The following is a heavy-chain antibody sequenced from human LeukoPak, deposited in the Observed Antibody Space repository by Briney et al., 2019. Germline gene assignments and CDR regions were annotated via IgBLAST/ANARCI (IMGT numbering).Heavy chain of an antibody. CDR1: GYSISRGSY. V-gene: IGHV4-38-2*01. D-gene: IGHD1-26*01. CDR3: ARLYGSYYENYFDY. J-gene: IGHJ4*02. Sequence: KPSETLSLTCAVSGYSISRGSYWGWIRQPPGQGLEWIGSVYHSGSAYYNPSLKSRVTISVDTSKNQFSLKLSSVTAADTAVYYCARLYGSYYENYFDYWGQGTLVTVSS. CDR2: VYHSGSA.